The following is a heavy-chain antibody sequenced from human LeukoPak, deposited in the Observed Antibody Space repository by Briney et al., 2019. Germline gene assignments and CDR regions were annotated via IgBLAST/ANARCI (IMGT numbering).Heavy chain of an antibody. CDR1: DFTFSSYE. Sequence: GGSLRLSCAASDFTFSSYEMNWVRQAPGKGLEWVSSITSAGDYTYYADSVKSRFTISRDNAKNSLYLQMSSLRAEDTATYYCARETGAFDYWGQGTLVTVSS. V-gene: IGHV3-21*01. CDR3: ARETGAFDY. J-gene: IGHJ4*02. CDR2: ITSAGDYT. D-gene: IGHD3-10*01.